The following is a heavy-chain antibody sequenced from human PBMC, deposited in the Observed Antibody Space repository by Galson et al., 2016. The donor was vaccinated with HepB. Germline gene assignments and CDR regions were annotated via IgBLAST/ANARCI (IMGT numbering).Heavy chain of an antibody. CDR3: ARTHGDYGFGC. Sequence: QSGAEVKKPGESLTISCKGSGYSFSNYWIAWVRQMPGKGLEWMGIIYPGDSDTRYSPSFQGQVTISADKSIGTAYLQWSSLKASDTAMYYCARTHGDYGFGCWGQGTLGTVSS. CDR2: IYPGDSDT. V-gene: IGHV5-51*01. D-gene: IGHD4-17*01. J-gene: IGHJ4*02. CDR1: GYSFSNYW.